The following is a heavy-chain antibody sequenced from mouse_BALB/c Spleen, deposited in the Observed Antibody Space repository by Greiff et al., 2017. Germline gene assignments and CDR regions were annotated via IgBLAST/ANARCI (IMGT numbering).Heavy chain of an antibody. CDR3: ARWQFAY. CDR1: GYAFTNYL. Sequence: QVQLQQSGAELVRPGTSVKVSCKASGYAFTNYLIEWVKQRPGQGLEWIGVINPGSGGTNYNEKFKGKATLTADKSSSTAYMQLSSLTSDDSAVYFCARWQFAYWGQGTLVTVSA. CDR2: INPGSGGT. V-gene: IGHV1-54*01. J-gene: IGHJ3*01.